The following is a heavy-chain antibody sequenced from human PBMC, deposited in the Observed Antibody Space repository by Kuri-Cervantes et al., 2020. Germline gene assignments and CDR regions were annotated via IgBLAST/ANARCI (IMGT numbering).Heavy chain of an antibody. D-gene: IGHD4-17*01. CDR1: GFTFDDYA. Sequence: GGSLRLSCAASGFTFDDYAMHWVRQAPGKGLEWVSGISWNSGSIGYADSVKGRFTISRDNGKNTLYLQMNSLRAEETAVYYCLRDYGGVWGQGTTVTVSS. CDR3: LRDYGGV. CDR2: ISWNSGSI. V-gene: IGHV3-9*01. J-gene: IGHJ6*02.